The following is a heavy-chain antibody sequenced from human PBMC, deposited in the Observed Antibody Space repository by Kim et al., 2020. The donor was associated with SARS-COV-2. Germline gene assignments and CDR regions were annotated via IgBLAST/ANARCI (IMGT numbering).Heavy chain of an antibody. V-gene: IGHV6-1*01. CDR3: ARVVDFVVVPAATNAFDI. CDR2: TYYRSKWYN. CDR1: GDSVSSNSAA. J-gene: IGHJ3*02. D-gene: IGHD2-2*03. Sequence: SQTLSLTCAISGDSVSSNSAAWNWIRQSPSRGLEWLGRTYYRSKWYNDYAVSVKSRITINPDTSKNQFSLQLNSVTPEDAAVYYCARVVDFVVVPAATNAFDIGGQGTMVTVSS.